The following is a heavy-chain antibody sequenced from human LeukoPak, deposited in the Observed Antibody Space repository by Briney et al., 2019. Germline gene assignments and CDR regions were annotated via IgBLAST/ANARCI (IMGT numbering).Heavy chain of an antibody. D-gene: IGHD6-19*01. Sequence: SETLSLTCTVSGGSISSYCWSWIRQPPGKGLEWIGYIYYSGSTNYNPSLKSRVTISVDTSKNQFSLRLSSVTAADTAVYYCARVSYSSGWYLDYWGQGTLVTVSS. CDR1: GGSISSYC. V-gene: IGHV4-59*01. CDR3: ARVSYSSGWYLDY. CDR2: IYYSGST. J-gene: IGHJ4*02.